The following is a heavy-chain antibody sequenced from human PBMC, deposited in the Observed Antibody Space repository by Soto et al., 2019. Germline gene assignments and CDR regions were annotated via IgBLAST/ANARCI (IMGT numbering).Heavy chain of an antibody. V-gene: IGHV3-72*01. CDR1: GFTFSDHY. CDR3: TSRRDWTAVDPLDY. D-gene: IGHD5-18*01. J-gene: IGHJ4*02. Sequence: PGGSLRLSCAASGFTFSDHYVEWVRQAPGKGLEWVGRIRHKADSYTTEYAASVKGRFTISRDDSKNSLYLQMNNLKTEDTAVYFCTSRRDWTAVDPLDYWGLGTLVTVS. CDR2: IRHKADSYTT.